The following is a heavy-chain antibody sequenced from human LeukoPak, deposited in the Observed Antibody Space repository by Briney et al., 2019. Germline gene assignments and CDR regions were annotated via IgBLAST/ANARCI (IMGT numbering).Heavy chain of an antibody. J-gene: IGHJ4*02. CDR2: TYYRSKWYN. CDR3: ARAYSSSKLFDC. V-gene: IGHV6-1*01. CDR1: GDSVSSNSVA. Sequence: SQTLSLTCAISGDSVSSNSVAWNWIRQSPSRGLEWLGRTYYRSKWYNDYAVSVKSRISINSDTSQNQFSLQLNSVTPEDTAVYYCARAYSSSKLFDCWGQGTLVTVSS. D-gene: IGHD6-6*01.